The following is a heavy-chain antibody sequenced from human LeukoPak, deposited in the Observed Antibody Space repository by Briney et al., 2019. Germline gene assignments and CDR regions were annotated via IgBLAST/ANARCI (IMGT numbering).Heavy chain of an antibody. V-gene: IGHV4-34*01. CDR1: GGSFSGYY. CDR3: ARKATTGPTKAAFDI. D-gene: IGHD4-17*01. Sequence: SETLSLTCAVYGGSFSGYYWSWIRQPPGKGLEWIGEINHSGSTNYNPSLKSRVTISVDTSKNQFSLKLSSVTAADTAVYYCARKATTGPTKAAFDIWGQGTMVTVSS. CDR2: INHSGST. J-gene: IGHJ3*02.